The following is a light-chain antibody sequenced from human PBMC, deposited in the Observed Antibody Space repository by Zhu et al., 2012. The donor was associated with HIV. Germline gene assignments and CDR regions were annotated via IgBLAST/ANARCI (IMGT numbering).Light chain of an antibody. V-gene: IGKV3-15*01. CDR3: QQYSDWPLT. CDR2: RAS. J-gene: IGKJ4*01. Sequence: ETVLTQSPATLSVSPGERGTLSCRASQSVGTNLAWYQQKPGQAPRLLISRASTRSTAIPARFSGSGSGTEFTLTISSLQSEDFAVYYCQQYSDWPLTFGGGTKVGSN. CDR1: QSVGTN.